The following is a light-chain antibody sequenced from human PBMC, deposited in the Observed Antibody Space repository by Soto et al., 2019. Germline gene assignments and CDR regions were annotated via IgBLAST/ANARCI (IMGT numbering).Light chain of an antibody. CDR3: QQLNSYPPF. CDR2: AAS. Sequence: DIPLTQSPSFLSASVGDRVTITCRASQGISSYLAWYQQKPGKAPKLLIYAASTLQSGVPSRFSGSGSGTEFTLPISSLQPEDFATYYCQQLNSYPPFFGPGTKVDIK. CDR1: QGISSY. V-gene: IGKV1-9*01. J-gene: IGKJ3*01.